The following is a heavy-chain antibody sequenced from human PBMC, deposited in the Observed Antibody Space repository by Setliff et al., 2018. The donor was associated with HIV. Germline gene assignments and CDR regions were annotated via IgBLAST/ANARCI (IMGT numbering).Heavy chain of an antibody. Sequence: SETLSLTCTVSGGSISSSTYYWSWIRQPPGKGLEWIGEINHRGSTNHRGSTNYNPSLKSRVTLSVDTSKNQLSLNLSSVTAADTAVYYCARGGYSSGWYGTFDIWGQGTMVTVSS. CDR3: ARGGYSSGWYGTFDI. CDR1: GGSISSSTYY. CDR2: TNHRGST. J-gene: IGHJ3*02. D-gene: IGHD6-19*01. V-gene: IGHV4-39*07.